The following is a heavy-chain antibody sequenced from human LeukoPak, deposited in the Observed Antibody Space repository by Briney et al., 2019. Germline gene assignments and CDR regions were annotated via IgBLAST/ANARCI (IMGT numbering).Heavy chain of an antibody. CDR2: IKQEGSEK. CDR3: ATNMGATMRADY. J-gene: IGHJ4*02. V-gene: IGHV3-7*01. CDR1: GFTLSSYW. Sequence: PGGSLRLSCAASGFTLSSYWMSWVRQARGKGGEWGANIKQEGSEKYYVDSVKGRFTISRDNAKNSLYLQMNSLRAEDTAVYYCATNMGATMRADYWGQGTLVTVSS. D-gene: IGHD1-26*01.